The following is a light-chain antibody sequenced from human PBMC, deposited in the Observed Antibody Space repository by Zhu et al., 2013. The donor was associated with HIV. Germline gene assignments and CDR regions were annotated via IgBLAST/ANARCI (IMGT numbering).Light chain of an antibody. J-gene: IGKJ4*01. CDR2: DTS. Sequence: EIVMTQSPVTLSVSPGEGASLSCRASHNVSGKLAWYQRKLGQSPRLLIFDTSTRAAGVPDRFSGSGSGTDFTLTISKLEPEDFAVYYCQQYDSSPLTFGGGPRWRSN. V-gene: IGKV3-20*01. CDR3: QQYDSSPLT. CDR1: HNVSGK.